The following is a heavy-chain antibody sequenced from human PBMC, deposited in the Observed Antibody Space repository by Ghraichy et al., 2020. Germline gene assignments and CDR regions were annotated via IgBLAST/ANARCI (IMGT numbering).Heavy chain of an antibody. CDR1: GFTVSSNY. D-gene: IGHD5-24*01. Sequence: GGSLRLSCAASGFTVSSNYMSWVRQAPGKGLEWVSVIYSGGSTYYADSVKGRFTISRDNSKNTLYLQMNSLRAEDTAVYYCARGPFEDGYNSVNEFNAFDIWGQGTMVTVSS. V-gene: IGHV3-53*01. J-gene: IGHJ3*02. CDR3: ARGPFEDGYNSVNEFNAFDI. CDR2: IYSGGST.